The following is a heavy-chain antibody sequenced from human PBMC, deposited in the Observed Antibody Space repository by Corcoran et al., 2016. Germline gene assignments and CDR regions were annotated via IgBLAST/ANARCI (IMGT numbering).Heavy chain of an antibody. CDR1: GGTFSSYA. Sequence: QVQLVQSGAEVKKPGSSVKVSCKASGGTFSSYAISWVRQAPGQGLEWMGGIIPIFGTANYAQKFQGRVTITADKSTSTAYMELSSLRSEDTAVYYCARDSDIVVVPAAQGLGYWGQGTLVTVSS. CDR3: ARDSDIVVVPAAQGLGY. D-gene: IGHD2-2*01. CDR2: IIPIFGTA. V-gene: IGHV1-69*06. J-gene: IGHJ4*02.